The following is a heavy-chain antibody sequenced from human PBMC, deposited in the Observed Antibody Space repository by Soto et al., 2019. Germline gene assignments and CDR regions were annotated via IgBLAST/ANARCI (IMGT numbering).Heavy chain of an antibody. V-gene: IGHV3-23*01. Sequence: GGSLRLSCAASGFTFSSYAMSWVRQAPGKGLEWVSAISGSGGSTYYADSVKGRFTISRDNSKNTLYLQMNSLRAEDTAVYYCAKAYCSGGSCSTPDYYYYGMDVWGQGTTVTVSS. D-gene: IGHD2-15*01. CDR1: GFTFSSYA. CDR3: AKAYCSGGSCSTPDYYYYGMDV. CDR2: ISGSGGST. J-gene: IGHJ6*02.